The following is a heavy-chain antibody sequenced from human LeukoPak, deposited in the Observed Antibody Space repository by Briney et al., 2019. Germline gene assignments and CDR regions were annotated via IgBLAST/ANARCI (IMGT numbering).Heavy chain of an antibody. J-gene: IGHJ4*02. V-gene: IGHV3-21*04. D-gene: IGHD6-13*01. CDR2: ISSSSIYI. CDR1: GFTFSDYS. Sequence: GGSLRLSCAASGFTFSDYSMNWVRQAPGKGLEWVSSISSSSIYIYYADSVKGRFTISRDNAENSLYLQMSSLRAEDTAVYYCAKTRIAAAVKLFDYWGQGTLVTVSS. CDR3: AKTRIAAAVKLFDY.